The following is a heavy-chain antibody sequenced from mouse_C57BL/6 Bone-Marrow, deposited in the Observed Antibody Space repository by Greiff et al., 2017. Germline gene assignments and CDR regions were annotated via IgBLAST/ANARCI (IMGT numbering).Heavy chain of an antibody. Sequence: EVKVVESGGGLVKPGGSLKLSCAASGFTFSSYTMSWVRQTPEKRLEWVATISGGGGNTYYPDSVKGRFTISRDNAKNTLYLQMSSLRSEDTALYYCARGDYDDAMDYWGQGTSVTVSS. CDR1: GFTFSSYT. J-gene: IGHJ4*01. CDR2: ISGGGGNT. D-gene: IGHD2-4*01. CDR3: ARGDYDDAMDY. V-gene: IGHV5-9*01.